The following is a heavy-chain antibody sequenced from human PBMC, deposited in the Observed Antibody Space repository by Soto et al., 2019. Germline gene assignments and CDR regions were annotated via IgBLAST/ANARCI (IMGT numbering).Heavy chain of an antibody. CDR2: IYPGDSDT. V-gene: IGHV5-51*01. D-gene: IGHD2-21*01. Sequence: GESLKISCKGSGYSFTSYWIGWVRQMPGKGLEWMGIIYPGDSDTRYSPSFRGQVTISADKSISTAYLQWSSLKASDTAMYYCARRAHLAYCGGDCYSAFDIWGQGTMVTVSS. CDR1: GYSFTSYW. J-gene: IGHJ3*02. CDR3: ARRAHLAYCGGDCYSAFDI.